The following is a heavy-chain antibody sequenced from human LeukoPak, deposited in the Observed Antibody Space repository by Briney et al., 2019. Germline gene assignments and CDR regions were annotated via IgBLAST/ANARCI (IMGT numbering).Heavy chain of an antibody. J-gene: IGHJ4*02. CDR1: GYSISSGYY. CDR2: IYHSGST. CDR3: ARVGLYSSSSVPGDY. D-gene: IGHD6-6*01. V-gene: IGHV4-38-2*02. Sequence: ASETLSLTCTVSGYSISSGYYWGWILQPPGKGLEWIGSIYHSGSTYYNPSLKSRVTISVDTSKNQFSLKLSSVTAADTAVYYCARVGLYSSSSVPGDYWGQGTLVTVSS.